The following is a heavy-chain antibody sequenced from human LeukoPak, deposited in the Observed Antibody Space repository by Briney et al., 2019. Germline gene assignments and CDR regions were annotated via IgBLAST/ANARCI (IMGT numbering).Heavy chain of an antibody. CDR3: ARGGTIFRDY. Sequence: SETLSLTCTVSGGSVSSGSYYWSWIRQPPGKGLEWIGYIYCSGSTNYNPSLKSRVTISVDTSKNQFSLKLSSVTAADTAVYYCARGGTIFRDYWGQGTLVTVSS. J-gene: IGHJ4*02. D-gene: IGHD3-3*01. CDR2: IYCSGST. V-gene: IGHV4-61*01. CDR1: GGSVSSGSYY.